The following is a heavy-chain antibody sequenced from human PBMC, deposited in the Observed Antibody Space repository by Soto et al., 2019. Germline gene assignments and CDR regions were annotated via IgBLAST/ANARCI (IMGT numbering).Heavy chain of an antibody. CDR3: AREPTYYYYMDV. V-gene: IGHV3-21*01. Sequence: GGSLRLSCAASGFTFSSYSMNWVRQAPGKGLEWVSSISSSSSYIYYADSVKGRFTISRDNAKNSLYLQMNSLRAEDTAVYYCAREPTYYYYMDVWGKGTTVTVSS. J-gene: IGHJ6*03. CDR2: ISSSSSYI. CDR1: GFTFSSYS.